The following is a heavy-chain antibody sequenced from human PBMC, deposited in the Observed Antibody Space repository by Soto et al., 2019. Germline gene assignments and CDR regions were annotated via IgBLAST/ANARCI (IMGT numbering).Heavy chain of an antibody. CDR3: VRGGGGGLFDP. Sequence: RGSLILSWARSGFTFGDSYMSWIRQAAGKGLELLSYISPGSRYPAYADSVTGRFTISIDNAKRPLYLQMMSLTAEDTAIYYCVRGGGGGLFDPWGQGTLVTVSS. J-gene: IGHJ5*02. CDR2: ISPGSRYP. CDR1: GFTFGDSY. V-gene: IGHV3-11*06. D-gene: IGHD2-15*01.